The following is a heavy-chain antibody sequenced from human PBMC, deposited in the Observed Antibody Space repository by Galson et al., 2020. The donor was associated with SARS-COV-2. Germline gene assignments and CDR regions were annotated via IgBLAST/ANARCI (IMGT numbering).Heavy chain of an antibody. Sequence: GGSLRLSCAAPGLTLSDHAMHWVRQAPGKALERVAQILFDGSEKYYGDSVRGRFTISRDSSKNTVYLQMNNLRVDDTAVYYCARDGQSSRGWAFDYWGQGTLLTVSA. CDR1: GLTLSDHA. D-gene: IGHD6-19*01. CDR3: ARDGQSSRGWAFDY. CDR2: ILFDGSEK. V-gene: IGHV3-33*05. J-gene: IGHJ4*02.